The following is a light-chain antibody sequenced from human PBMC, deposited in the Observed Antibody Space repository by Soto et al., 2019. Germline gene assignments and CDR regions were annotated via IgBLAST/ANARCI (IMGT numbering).Light chain of an antibody. CDR3: SSYTSSRAYV. CDR1: SSDVGGYNY. V-gene: IGLV2-14*01. J-gene: IGLJ1*01. CDR2: EVS. Sequence: QSALTQPGSVSGSPGQSITISCTGTSSDVGGYNYVSWYQQQSGKAPKLMIHEVSNRPSGVSNRFSGSKSGNTASLTISGLKAEDEADYYCSSYTSSRAYVFGIGTKV.